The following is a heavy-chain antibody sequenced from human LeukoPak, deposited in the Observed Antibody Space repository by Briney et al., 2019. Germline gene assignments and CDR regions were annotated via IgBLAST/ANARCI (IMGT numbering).Heavy chain of an antibody. CDR2: ISYDGSNK. CDR1: GFTFSSYG. V-gene: IGHV3-30*18. CDR3: AKVGTDTTTVYSLDY. Sequence: GRSLRLSCAASGFTFSSYGMHWVRQAPGKGLEWVAVISYDGSNKYYADSVKGRFTISRDNSKNTLYLQMNSLRAEDTAVYYCAKVGTDTTTVYSLDYWGQGTLVTVSS. D-gene: IGHD2-21*01. J-gene: IGHJ4*02.